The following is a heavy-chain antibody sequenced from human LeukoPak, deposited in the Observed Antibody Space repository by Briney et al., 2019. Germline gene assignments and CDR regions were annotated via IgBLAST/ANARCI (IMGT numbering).Heavy chain of an antibody. Sequence: ASVEVSFKASGYPFTSYYMHWVRPAPGQGLEWMGWINPNSGGTNYGQKFQGRVTMTRDTSLSTAYMELSRLRSDDTAVYYCARHRQWLISIDAFDIWGQGTMVTVSS. V-gene: IGHV1-2*02. CDR2: INPNSGGT. CDR3: ARHRQWLISIDAFDI. D-gene: IGHD6-19*01. J-gene: IGHJ3*02. CDR1: GYPFTSYY.